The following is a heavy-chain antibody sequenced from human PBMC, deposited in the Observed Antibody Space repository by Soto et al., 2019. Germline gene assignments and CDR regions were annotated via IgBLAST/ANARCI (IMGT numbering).Heavy chain of an antibody. Sequence: GGSLRLSCTASGFTFGDYAMSWFRQAPGKELEWVGRIKSKTDGGTTDYAAPVKGRFTISRDDSKNTLYLQMNSLKTEDTAVYYCTTDLQGLRFLSYFDYWGQGTLVTVSS. CDR1: GFTFGDYA. CDR3: TTDLQGLRFLSYFDY. CDR2: IKSKTDGGTT. D-gene: IGHD3-3*01. J-gene: IGHJ4*02. V-gene: IGHV3-15*01.